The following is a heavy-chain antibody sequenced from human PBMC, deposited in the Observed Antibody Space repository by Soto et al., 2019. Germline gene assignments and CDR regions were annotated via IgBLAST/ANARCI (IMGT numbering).Heavy chain of an antibody. J-gene: IGHJ4*02. V-gene: IGHV3-11*01. Sequence: QVQLVESGGGLVKPGGSLRLSSAASGFTFSDYYMSWIRQAPGKGLEWVSYISSSGSTIYYADSVKGRFTISRDNAKNSLYLQMNSLRAEDTAVYYCARTYCSSTSCPDLFDYWGQGTLVTVSS. D-gene: IGHD2-2*01. CDR1: GFTFSDYY. CDR3: ARTYCSSTSCPDLFDY. CDR2: ISSSGSTI.